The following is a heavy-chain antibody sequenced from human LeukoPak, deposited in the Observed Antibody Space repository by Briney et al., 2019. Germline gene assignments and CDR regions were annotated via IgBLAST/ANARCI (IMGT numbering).Heavy chain of an antibody. CDR3: AKVQFGEFGYPHYYYYMDV. V-gene: IGHV3-30*04. D-gene: IGHD3-10*01. Sequence: GGSLRLSCAASGFTFSSYVMHWVRQAPGKGLEWVAVISYDGSNKYYADSVKGRFTISRDNSKNTLYLQMNSLRAEDTAVYYCAKVQFGEFGYPHYYYYMDVWGKGTTVTISS. J-gene: IGHJ6*03. CDR2: ISYDGSNK. CDR1: GFTFSSYV.